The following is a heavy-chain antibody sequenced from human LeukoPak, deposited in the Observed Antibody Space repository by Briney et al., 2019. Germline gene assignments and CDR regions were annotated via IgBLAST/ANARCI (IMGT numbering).Heavy chain of an antibody. J-gene: IGHJ4*02. CDR2: IYYSGST. CDR3: ARAISWIQLWFDY. D-gene: IGHD5-18*01. CDR1: GGSISSYY. V-gene: IGHV4-59*01. Sequence: SETLSLTCTVSGGSISSYYWSWIRQPPGKGLEWIGYIYYSGSTNYNPSLKSRVTISVDTSKNQFSLKLSSVTAADTAVYYCARAISWIQLWFDYWGQGTLVTVSS.